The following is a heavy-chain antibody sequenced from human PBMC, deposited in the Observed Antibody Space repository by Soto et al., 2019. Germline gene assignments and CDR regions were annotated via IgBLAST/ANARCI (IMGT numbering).Heavy chain of an antibody. J-gene: IGHJ5*02. Sequence: QITLKASGPTLVKPTQTLTLTCTFSGFSLSTSGVGVGWIRQPPGKALEWLALIYWDDDKRYSPSLKSRLTITKDTSKTHVVLTVTNLGPVDTATYYCAHRPLPRAVAGTIGWFDPWGQGTLVTVSS. CDR1: GFSLSTSGVG. CDR3: AHRPLPRAVAGTIGWFDP. CDR2: IYWDDDK. V-gene: IGHV2-5*02. D-gene: IGHD6-19*01.